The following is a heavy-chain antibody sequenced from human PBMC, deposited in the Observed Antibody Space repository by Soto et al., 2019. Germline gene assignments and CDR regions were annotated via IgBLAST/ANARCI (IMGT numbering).Heavy chain of an antibody. CDR2: ISAYNGNT. CDR1: GYTFTSYG. Sequence: QAQLVQSGAEVKKPGASVKVSCKASGYTFTSYGISWVRQAPGQGLEWMGWISAYNGNTNYAQKLQGRVTMTTDTSTSTAYMELRSLRSDYTAVYYCARSCSGGSCYSSYYGMDVWGQGTTVTVSS. V-gene: IGHV1-18*01. D-gene: IGHD2-15*01. CDR3: ARSCSGGSCYSSYYGMDV. J-gene: IGHJ6*02.